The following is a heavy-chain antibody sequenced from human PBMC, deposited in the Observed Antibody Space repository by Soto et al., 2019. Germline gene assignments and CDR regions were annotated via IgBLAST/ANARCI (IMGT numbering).Heavy chain of an antibody. D-gene: IGHD1-26*01. Sequence: QAELVESGGRVVQPGKSLRLSCAASGLSFGDYGMHWVRQVPGKGLEWVAVIWYDGTNKYYGEFVKGRFAISRDNSKNTLYLQMNSLRGDDTAVYYCARDVLVGAYRVGALDIWGQGTMVTVSS. V-gene: IGHV3-33*01. J-gene: IGHJ3*02. CDR1: GLSFGDYG. CDR3: ARDVLVGAYRVGALDI. CDR2: IWYDGTNK.